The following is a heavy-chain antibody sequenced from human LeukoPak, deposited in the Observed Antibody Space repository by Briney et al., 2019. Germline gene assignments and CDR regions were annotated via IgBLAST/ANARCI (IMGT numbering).Heavy chain of an antibody. CDR3: ARPYVGDAFDI. J-gene: IGHJ3*02. CDR2: IDSDGSST. CDR1: GFTFSSYW. V-gene: IGHV3-74*01. Sequence: GGSLRLSCAASGFTFSSYWMHWVRQAPGKGLVWVSRIDSDGSSTSYADSVKGRFTISRDNAKNTLYLQMNSLRAEDTAVYYCARPYVGDAFDIWGQGTMVTVSS. D-gene: IGHD3-16*01.